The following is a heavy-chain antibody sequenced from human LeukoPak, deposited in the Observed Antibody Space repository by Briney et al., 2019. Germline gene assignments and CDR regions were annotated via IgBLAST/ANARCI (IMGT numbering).Heavy chain of an antibody. Sequence: PGGSLRLSCAASGLTFRSYAMNWVRQAPGKGLEWVPAISIGGDATYYADSVKGRFTISRDNSKNTLYLEMNSLRAGDTAIYYCAKRRYCDDVRCRDFDYWGQGTLVTVSS. J-gene: IGHJ4*02. V-gene: IGHV3-23*01. CDR2: ISIGGDAT. CDR1: GLTFRSYA. CDR3: AKRRYCDDVRCRDFDY. D-gene: IGHD2-15*01.